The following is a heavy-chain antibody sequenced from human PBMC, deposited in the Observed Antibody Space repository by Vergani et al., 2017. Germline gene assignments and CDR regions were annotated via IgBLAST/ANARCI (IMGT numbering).Heavy chain of an antibody. V-gene: IGHV4-39*01. D-gene: IGHD2-15*01. CDR3: ARHAYYCSGGSCYVTPNNWFDP. CDR2: IYYSGST. Sequence: QLQLQESGPGLVKPSETLSLTCTVSGGSISSSSYYWGWIRQPPGKGLEWIGSIYYSGSTYYNPSLKSRVTISVDTSKNQFSLKLSSVTAADTAVYYCARHAYYCSGGSCYVTPNNWFDPWGQGTLVTVSS. CDR1: GGSISSSSYY. J-gene: IGHJ5*02.